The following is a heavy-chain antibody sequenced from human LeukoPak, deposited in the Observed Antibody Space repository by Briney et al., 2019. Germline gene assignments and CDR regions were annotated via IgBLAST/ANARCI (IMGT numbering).Heavy chain of an antibody. V-gene: IGHV3-21*01. CDR2: ISSSGTYI. CDR3: AKPHYDILTGYTHYFDY. D-gene: IGHD3-9*01. Sequence: GGSLRLSCAASGFTFSRFSMDWGRQAPGEGLEWVSSISSSGTYIYYADSVKGRFTISRDNSKNTLYLQMNSLRAEDTAVYYCAKPHYDILTGYTHYFDYWGQGTLVTVSS. CDR1: GFTFSRFS. J-gene: IGHJ4*02.